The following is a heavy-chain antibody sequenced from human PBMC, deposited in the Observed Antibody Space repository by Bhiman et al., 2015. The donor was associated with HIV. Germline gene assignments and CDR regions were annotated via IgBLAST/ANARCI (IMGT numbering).Heavy chain of an antibody. V-gene: IGHV3-30*02. CDR1: GFTFSNYG. J-gene: IGHJ4*02. Sequence: QVQLVESGGGVVQPGGSLRLSCAASGFTFSNYGMHWVRQAPGKGLEWVAFISFDGNNKYYADSVKGRFIISRVNSKNTLYLQMNSLRAEDTAVYYCAKDSWQFLEWLSLNYFDYWGQGTLVTVS. CDR3: AKDSWQFLEWLSLNYFDY. CDR2: ISFDGNNK. D-gene: IGHD3-3*01.